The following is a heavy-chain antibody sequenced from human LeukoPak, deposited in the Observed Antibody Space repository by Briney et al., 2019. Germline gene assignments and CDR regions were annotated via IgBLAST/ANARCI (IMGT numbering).Heavy chain of an antibody. CDR3: ARLSYSHAPGD. J-gene: IGHJ4*02. V-gene: IGHV5-51*01. CDR2: IYPGDSDT. D-gene: IGHD2-15*01. Sequence: GESLKISCKGSGYSFSSYWIGWVRQMPGEGLEWMGMIYPGDSDTRYSPSFQGQVTMSADKSISTAYLQWSSLKASDIAMYFCARLSYSHAPGDWGQGTLVTVSS. CDR1: GYSFSSYW.